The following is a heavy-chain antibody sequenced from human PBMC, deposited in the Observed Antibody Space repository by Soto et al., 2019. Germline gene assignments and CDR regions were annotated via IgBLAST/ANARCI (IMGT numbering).Heavy chain of an antibody. CDR2: INHSGST. D-gene: IGHD3-10*01. V-gene: IGHV4-34*01. CDR1: GGSFSGYY. CDR3: ARGDRFLTMVRGVISWFDP. J-gene: IGHJ5*02. Sequence: QVQLQQWGAGLLKPSETLSLTCAVYGGSFSGYYWSWIRQPPGKGLEWIGEINHSGSTNYNPSLKSRVTISVDTSKNQFSLKLSSVTAADTAVYYCARGDRFLTMVRGVISWFDPWGQGTLVTVSS.